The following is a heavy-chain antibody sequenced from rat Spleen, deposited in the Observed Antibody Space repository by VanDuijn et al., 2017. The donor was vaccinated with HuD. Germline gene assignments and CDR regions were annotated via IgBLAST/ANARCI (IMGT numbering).Heavy chain of an antibody. CDR1: GFTFSSYW. Sequence: EVQLVESGGGLVQPGRSLKLSCAASGFTFSSYWMYWIRQAPGKGLEWVASISNTGDTFYPDSVKGRFSISRDDAKSTIYLYMNSLRSEDTATYYCSPLPGYNLDYWGQGVMVTASS. CDR2: ISNTGDT. V-gene: IGHV5-31*01. D-gene: IGHD1-4*01. J-gene: IGHJ2*01. CDR3: SPLPGYNLDY.